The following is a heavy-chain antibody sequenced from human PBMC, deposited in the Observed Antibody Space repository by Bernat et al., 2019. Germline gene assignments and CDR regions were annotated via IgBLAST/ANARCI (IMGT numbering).Heavy chain of an antibody. CDR2: INHSGST. J-gene: IGHJ6*02. CDR1: GGSFSGYY. V-gene: IGHV4-34*01. Sequence: QVQLQQWGAGLLKPSETLSLTCAVYGGSFSGYYWSWIRQPPGKGLEWIGEINHSGSTNYNPSLKSRVTISVDTSKNQFSLKLSSVTAADTAVYYCARGVYKGSGSYYNHYYYYGMDVWGQGTTVNVSS. D-gene: IGHD3-10*01. CDR3: ARGVYKGSGSYYNHYYYYGMDV.